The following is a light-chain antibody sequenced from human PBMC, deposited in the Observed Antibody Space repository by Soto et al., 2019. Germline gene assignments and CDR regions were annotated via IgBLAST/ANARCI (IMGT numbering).Light chain of an antibody. J-gene: IGKJ2*03. CDR1: QSVSTW. V-gene: IGKV1-5*03. Sequence: DIQMTQSPSILSASVGDTVNMTCRASQSVSTWLAWYQQKPGKAPKVMIYKASTLQIGVPSRFSASGSGTEFTLTISSLQPDDFATYYCQQYNSYVYSFGRGTKLES. CDR3: QQYNSYVYS. CDR2: KAS.